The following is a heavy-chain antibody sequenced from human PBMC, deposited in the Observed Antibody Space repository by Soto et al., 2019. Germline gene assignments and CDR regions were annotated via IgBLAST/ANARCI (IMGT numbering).Heavy chain of an antibody. CDR2: IYYIGST. V-gene: IGHV4-59*12. CDR1: GGSINSYY. D-gene: IGHD1-26*01. J-gene: IGHJ2*01. CDR3: ARDRGHYFDL. Sequence: QVQLQESGPGLVKPSETLSLTCTVSGGSINSYYWSWLRQPPGKGLEWIGFIYYIGSTNYNPSLKRRVTLSVDTSKNQFSLKLSSVTAADTAVYYCARDRGHYFDLWGRGTLVTVSS.